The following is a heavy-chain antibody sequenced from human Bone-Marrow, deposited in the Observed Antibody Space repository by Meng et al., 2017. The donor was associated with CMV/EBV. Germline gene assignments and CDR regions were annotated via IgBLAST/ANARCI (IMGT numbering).Heavy chain of an antibody. CDR3: ARLSYCTNGVC. V-gene: IGHV3-23*01. CDR1: GFTFSSYA. J-gene: IGHJ4*02. CDR2: ISGSGGST. Sequence: GESLKISCAASGFTFSSYAMHWVRQAPGKGLEWVSAISGSGGSTYYADSVKGRFTISRDNSKNTLYLQMNSLRAEDTAVYYCARLSYCTNGVCWGQGTLVTVSS. D-gene: IGHD2-8*01.